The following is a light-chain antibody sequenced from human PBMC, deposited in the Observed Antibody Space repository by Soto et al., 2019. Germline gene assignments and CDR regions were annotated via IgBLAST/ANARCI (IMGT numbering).Light chain of an antibody. J-gene: IGKJ4*01. CDR2: AAS. CDR3: EQANSFPLT. V-gene: IGKV1-12*01. Sequence: DIQTTQSPSSVSASVGDRVTITCRASQGISSWLAWYQQKPGQAPKLLIYAASSLQSGVTSRFSGSCTGTDFTITISSVQPEDFAPYYCEQANSFPLTFGGGTKVEIK. CDR1: QGISSW.